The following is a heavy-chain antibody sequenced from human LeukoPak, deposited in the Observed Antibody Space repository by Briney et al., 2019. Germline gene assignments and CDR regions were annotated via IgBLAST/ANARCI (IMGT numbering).Heavy chain of an antibody. V-gene: IGHV3-30*18. D-gene: IGHD3-10*01. CDR3: AKDKSGGYDY. J-gene: IGHJ4*02. Sequence: GGSLRLPCAASGFTFSSYGMHWVRQAPGKGLEWVAVISYDGSNKYYADSVKGRFTISRDNSKSTLYLQMNSLRAEDTAVYYCAKDKSGGYDYWGQGTLVTVSS. CDR1: GFTFSSYG. CDR2: ISYDGSNK.